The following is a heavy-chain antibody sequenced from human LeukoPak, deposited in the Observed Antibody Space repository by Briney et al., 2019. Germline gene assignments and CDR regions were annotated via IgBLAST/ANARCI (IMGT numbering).Heavy chain of an antibody. CDR2: IYHSGTTYSGST. Sequence: PSETLSLTCTVSGGSISSSSYYWGWIRQPPGKGPEWIGSIYHSGTTYSGSTYYNPSLKSRVTISLDTSKNQFSLKVGSMTAADTAVYYCARAGGYGLIDYWGQGTMVTVSS. V-gene: IGHV4-39*07. J-gene: IGHJ4*02. D-gene: IGHD5-18*01. CDR3: ARAGGYGLIDY. CDR1: GGSISSSSYY.